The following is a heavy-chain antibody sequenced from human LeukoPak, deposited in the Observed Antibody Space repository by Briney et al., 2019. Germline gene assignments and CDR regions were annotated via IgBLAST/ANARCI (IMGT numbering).Heavy chain of an antibody. J-gene: IGHJ5*02. CDR3: ARLTARSWFDP. Sequence: SETLSLTCTVSGGSISTFHWSWIRQPPGKGLEWIGYIYHSGTTNYSPSPKSRVTISIDTSKNQFSLKLSSVSATDTAVYYCARLTARSWFDPWGQGTLVTVSS. CDR2: IYHSGTT. V-gene: IGHV4-59*08. D-gene: IGHD1-14*01. CDR1: GGSISTFH.